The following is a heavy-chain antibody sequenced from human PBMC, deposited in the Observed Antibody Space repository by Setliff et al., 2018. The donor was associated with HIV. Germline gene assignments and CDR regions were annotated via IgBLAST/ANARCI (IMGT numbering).Heavy chain of an antibody. Sequence: KTSETLSLTCTVSGASISSHNYYWGWIRQSPGKGLEWIASIRSSGDTYYNPSLKSRVTISIDTSKNQFSLKMSSVTAADTAMYYCARPLLRFLEWPPSWFDPWGQGTLVTVSS. V-gene: IGHV4-39*01. CDR2: IRSSGDT. J-gene: IGHJ5*02. CDR1: GASISSHNYY. CDR3: ARPLLRFLEWPPSWFDP. D-gene: IGHD3-3*01.